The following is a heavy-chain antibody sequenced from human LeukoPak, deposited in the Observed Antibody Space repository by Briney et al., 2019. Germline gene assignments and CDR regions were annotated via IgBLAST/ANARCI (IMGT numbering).Heavy chain of an antibody. Sequence: ASVKVSCKASGYTFTSYAMNWVRQAPGQGLEWMGWINTNTGNPTYAQGFTGRFVFSLDTSVSPAYLQISSLKAEDTAVYYCARDHVERDYYYYMDVWGKGTTVTVSS. CDR2: INTNTGNP. CDR3: ARDHVERDYYYYMDV. V-gene: IGHV7-4-1*02. CDR1: GYTFTSYA. D-gene: IGHD1-26*01. J-gene: IGHJ6*03.